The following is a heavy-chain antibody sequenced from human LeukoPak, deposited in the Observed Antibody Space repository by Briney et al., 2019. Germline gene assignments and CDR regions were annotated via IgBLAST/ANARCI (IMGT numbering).Heavy chain of an antibody. D-gene: IGHD3-22*01. Sequence: GGTLSLSCAASGFTFSSYGMSWVRQAPGKGLEWVSAISGSGGSTYYADSVKGRFTITRDNSKNTLYLQMNSLRAEDTAVYYCAKDQRYDYDSGGYYTHAPFDYWGQGALVTVSS. CDR3: AKDQRYDYDSGGYYTHAPFDY. V-gene: IGHV3-23*01. CDR2: ISGSGGST. CDR1: GFTFSSYG. J-gene: IGHJ4*02.